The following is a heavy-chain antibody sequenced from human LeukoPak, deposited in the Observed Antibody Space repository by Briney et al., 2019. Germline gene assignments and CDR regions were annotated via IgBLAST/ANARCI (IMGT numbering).Heavy chain of an antibody. J-gene: IGHJ4*02. V-gene: IGHV1-24*01. D-gene: IGHD4-23*01. Sequence: ASVKVSCKVSGYTLTELSMHWVRQAPGKGLEWMGGFDPEDGETIYAQKFQGRVTMTEDTSTDTAYMELSSLRSEDTAVYYCATGDYGGSSFDYWGQGTLVTVSS. CDR1: GYTLTELS. CDR2: FDPEDGET. CDR3: ATGDYGGSSFDY.